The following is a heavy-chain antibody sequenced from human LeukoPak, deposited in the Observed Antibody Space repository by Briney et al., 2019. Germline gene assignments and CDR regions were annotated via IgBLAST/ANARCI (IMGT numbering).Heavy chain of an antibody. CDR2: INTNTGNP. CDR1: GYTFTSYA. V-gene: IGHV7-4-1*02. Sequence: GASVKVTCKASGYTFTSYAMNWVRQAPGQGLEWMGWINTNTGNPTYAQGFTGRFVFSLDTSVSTAYLQISSLKAEDTAVYYCASRMAARPGGGVDYWGQGTLVTVSS. D-gene: IGHD6-6*01. J-gene: IGHJ4*02. CDR3: ASRMAARPGGGVDY.